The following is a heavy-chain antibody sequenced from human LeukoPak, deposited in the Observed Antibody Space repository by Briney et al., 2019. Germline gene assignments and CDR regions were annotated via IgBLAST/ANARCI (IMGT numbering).Heavy chain of an antibody. CDR1: GFTFSSYA. CDR3: AKDGDVGGEMSPKDY. CDR2: ISYDGSNK. V-gene: IGHV3-30-3*01. J-gene: IGHJ4*02. Sequence: PGGSLRLSCAASGFTFSSYAMHWVPQAPGKGLEWVAVISYDGSNKYYADSVKGRFTISRDNSKNTLYLQMNSLRAEDTAVYYCAKDGDVGGEMSPKDYWGQGTLVTVSS. D-gene: IGHD3-10*02.